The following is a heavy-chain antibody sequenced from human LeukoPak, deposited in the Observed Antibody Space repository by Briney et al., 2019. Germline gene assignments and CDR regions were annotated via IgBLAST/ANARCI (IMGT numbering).Heavy chain of an antibody. CDR3: ARLGSSGYYYVAPFDY. V-gene: IGHV4-38-2*02. J-gene: IGHJ4*02. Sequence: SETLSLTCTVSGYSISSGYYWGWIRQPPGKGLEWIGSIYYSGSTYYNPSLKSRVTISVDTSKNQFSLKLSSVTAADTAVYYCARLGSSGYYYVAPFDYWGQGTLVTVSS. CDR2: IYYSGST. CDR1: GYSISSGYY. D-gene: IGHD3-22*01.